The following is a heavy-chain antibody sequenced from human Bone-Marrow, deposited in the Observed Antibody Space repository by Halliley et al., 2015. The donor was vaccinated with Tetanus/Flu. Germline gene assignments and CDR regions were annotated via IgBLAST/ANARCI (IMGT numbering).Heavy chain of an antibody. CDR3: TINGYYTLDY. Sequence: TLSLTCTVSGDSISSHDWWSWVRQSPGKGLEWIAEIHHSGGTNFNPSLKSRVTISVDKSKNQFSLKVSFVTAADTALYYCTINGYYTLDYWGRGALVTVSS. CDR1: GDSISSHDW. V-gene: IGHV4-4*02. CDR2: IHHSGGT. J-gene: IGHJ4*02. D-gene: IGHD3-3*01.